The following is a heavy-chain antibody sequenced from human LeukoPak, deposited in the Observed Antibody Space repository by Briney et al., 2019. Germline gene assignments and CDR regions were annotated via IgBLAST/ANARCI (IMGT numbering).Heavy chain of an antibody. J-gene: IGHJ4*02. CDR1: RFTLSSYW. Sequence: PGGSLRLSCAASRFTLSSYWMTWVRQAPGKGLEWVASIKQDGSEKHYVDSVQGRFTISRDNAKNSLYLQMNSLRAEDTAVYYCARDVGYDSSGSYPYYFDYWGLGTLVTVSS. V-gene: IGHV3-7*05. CDR3: ARDVGYDSSGSYPYYFDY. CDR2: IKQDGSEK. D-gene: IGHD3-22*01.